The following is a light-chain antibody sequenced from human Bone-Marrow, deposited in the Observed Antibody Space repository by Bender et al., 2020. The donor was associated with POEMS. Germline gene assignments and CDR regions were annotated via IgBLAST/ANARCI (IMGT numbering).Light chain of an antibody. CDR1: SSNIGTKY. Sequence: QSVLTQPPSASGTPGQRVTISCSGSSSNIGTKYVYWYRQLPGTAPKLLIYSSHRRPSEVPDRFSGSRSGTSASLAISGLQSEDEADYYCAVWDDSLNGWVFGGGTKLTVL. CDR2: SSH. CDR3: AVWDDSLNGWV. V-gene: IGLV1-44*01. J-gene: IGLJ3*02.